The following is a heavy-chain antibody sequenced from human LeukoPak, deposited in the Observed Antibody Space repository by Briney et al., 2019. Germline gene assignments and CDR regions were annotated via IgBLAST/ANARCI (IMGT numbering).Heavy chain of an antibody. V-gene: IGHV1-2*02. J-gene: IGHJ4*02. CDR2: INPNSGGT. Sequence: ASVKVSCKASGYTFTGYYMHWVRQAPGQGLEWMGWINPNSGGTNYAQKFQGRVTMTRDTSISTAYMELSRLRSDDTAVYYCARVVATMGGVSGDYWGQGTLVTVSP. D-gene: IGHD5-12*01. CDR1: GYTFTGYY. CDR3: ARVVATMGGVSGDY.